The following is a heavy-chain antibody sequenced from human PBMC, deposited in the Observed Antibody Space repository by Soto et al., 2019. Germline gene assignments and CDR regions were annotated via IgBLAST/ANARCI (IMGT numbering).Heavy chain of an antibody. CDR3: ARHTFMVRGVIIRESKFDY. CDR2: IYYSGST. Sequence: SETLSLTCTVSGGSISSGDYYWSWIRQPPGKGLEWIGYIYYSGSTYYNPSLKSRVTISVDTSKNQFSLKLSSVTAADTAVYYCARHTFMVRGVIIRESKFDYWGQGTLVTAPQ. J-gene: IGHJ4*02. D-gene: IGHD3-10*01. CDR1: GGSISSGDYY. V-gene: IGHV4-30-4*01.